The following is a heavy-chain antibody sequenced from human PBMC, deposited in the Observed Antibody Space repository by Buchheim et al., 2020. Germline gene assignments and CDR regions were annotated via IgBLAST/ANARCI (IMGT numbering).Heavy chain of an antibody. Sequence: QLQLQESGPGLVKPSETLSLTCTVSGGSISSSCYYWGWIRQPPGTGLEWIGSIYYSGSTYYNPSLKSRVTISVDTSKNQFSLKLSSVTAADTAVYYCARRYGVVTNWFDPWGQGTL. V-gene: IGHV4-39*01. CDR3: ARRYGVVTNWFDP. D-gene: IGHD3-3*01. CDR2: IYYSGST. J-gene: IGHJ5*02. CDR1: GGSISSSCYY.